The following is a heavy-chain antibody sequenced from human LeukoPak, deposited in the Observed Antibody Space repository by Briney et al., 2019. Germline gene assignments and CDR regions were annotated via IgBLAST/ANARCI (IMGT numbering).Heavy chain of an antibody. D-gene: IGHD4-17*01. CDR3: ARRTTVTPSRCFDP. J-gene: IGHJ5*02. CDR2: ISYDGSNK. CDR1: GFTFSSYA. Sequence: VRSLRLSCAASGFTFSSYAMHWVRQAPGKGLEWVAVISYDGSNKYYADSVRGRFTISRDNAKNSLFLQMNSLRAEDTAVYYCARRTTVTPSRCFDPWGQGTLVTVSS. V-gene: IGHV3-30-3*01.